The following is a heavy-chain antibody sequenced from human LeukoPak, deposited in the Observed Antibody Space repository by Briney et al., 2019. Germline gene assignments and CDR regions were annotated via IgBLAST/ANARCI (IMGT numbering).Heavy chain of an antibody. CDR1: GFTFSSYS. Sequence: GGPLRLSCAASGFTFSSYSMNWVRQAPGKGLEWVSSISSSSSYIYYADSVKGRFTISRDNAKNSLYLQMNSLRAEDTAVYYCARGEYSYGYEDAFDIWGQGTMVTVSS. J-gene: IGHJ3*02. CDR2: ISSSSSYI. D-gene: IGHD5-18*01. V-gene: IGHV3-21*01. CDR3: ARGEYSYGYEDAFDI.